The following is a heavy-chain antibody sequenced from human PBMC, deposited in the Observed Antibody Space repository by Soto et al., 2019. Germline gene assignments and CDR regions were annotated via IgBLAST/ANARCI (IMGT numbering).Heavy chain of an antibody. CDR3: ARDTYYYDSSGYSGQTLDAFDI. CDR1: GYTFTSYY. J-gene: IGHJ3*02. D-gene: IGHD3-22*01. V-gene: IGHV1-46*01. CDR2: INPSGGST. Sequence: VASVKVSFKASGYTFTSYYMHWLRQAPGQGLEWMGIINPSGGSTSYAQKFQGRVTMTRDTSTSTVYMELSSLRSEDTAVYYCARDTYYYDSSGYSGQTLDAFDIWGQGTMVTVSS.